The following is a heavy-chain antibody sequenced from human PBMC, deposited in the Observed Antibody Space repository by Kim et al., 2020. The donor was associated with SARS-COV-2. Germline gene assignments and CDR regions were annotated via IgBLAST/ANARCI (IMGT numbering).Heavy chain of an antibody. D-gene: IGHD3-3*01. CDR1: GFTFSSYA. CDR3: VKDSAPVLRFLEWLFDREGTRSMDV. V-gene: IGHV3-64D*06. CDR2: ISSNGGST. Sequence: GGSLRLSCSASGFTFSSYAMHWVRQAPGKGLEYVSAISSNGGSTYYADSVKGRFTISRDNSKNTLYLQMSSLRAEDTAVYYCVKDSAPVLRFLEWLFDREGTRSMDVWGQGTTVTVSS. J-gene: IGHJ6*02.